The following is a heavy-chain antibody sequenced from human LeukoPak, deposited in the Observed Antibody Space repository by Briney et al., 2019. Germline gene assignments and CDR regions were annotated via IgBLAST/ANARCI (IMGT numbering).Heavy chain of an antibody. V-gene: IGHV3-7*01. CDR1: GFTFTNYW. J-gene: IGHJ4*02. CDR3: ARHTLWRFDY. Sequence: GGSRRLSCAAYGFTFTNYWLTWVRQAPGKGLEWVANINQDGGTEYYVDSVRGRFTISRDNAKNLVYLQINSLRAEDTAVHFCARHTLWRFDYWGQGALVTVSS. D-gene: IGHD1-1*01. CDR2: INQDGGTE.